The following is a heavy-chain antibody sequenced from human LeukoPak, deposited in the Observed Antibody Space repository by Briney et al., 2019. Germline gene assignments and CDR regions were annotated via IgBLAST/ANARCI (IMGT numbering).Heavy chain of an antibody. CDR3: ARERTPGSGYGVDY. CDR2: INPNINGP. J-gene: IGHJ4*02. Sequence: GASVKVSCKASGYTFTGYYIHWVRQAPGQGLEWMGWINPNINGPNYAQKFQGRVTMTGDRSISTAYMELSRLRSDDTAVYYCARERTPGSGYGVDYWGQGTVVTVSS. CDR1: GYTFTGYY. D-gene: IGHD6-25*01. V-gene: IGHV1-2*02.